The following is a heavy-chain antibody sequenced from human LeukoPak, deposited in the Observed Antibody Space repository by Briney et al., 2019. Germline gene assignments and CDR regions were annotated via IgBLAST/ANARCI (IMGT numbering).Heavy chain of an antibody. CDR2: IYYTGST. CDR3: ARVPTSYYYYYMDV. Sequence: SETLSLTCTVSGGSISSYYWSWIRQPPGKGLEWIGYIYYTGSTNYDPSLKSRVTISVDTSKKQFSLKLSSVTAADTAVYYRARVPTSYYYYYMDVWGKGTTVTVSS. D-gene: IGHD1-26*01. CDR1: GGSISSYY. J-gene: IGHJ6*03. V-gene: IGHV4-59*01.